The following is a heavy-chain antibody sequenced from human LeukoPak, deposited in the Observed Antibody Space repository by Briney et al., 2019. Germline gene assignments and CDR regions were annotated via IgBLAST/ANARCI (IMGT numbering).Heavy chain of an antibody. J-gene: IGHJ4*02. D-gene: IGHD6-19*01. Sequence: RGESLKISCKGSGYSFTSYWIGGVRQMHGKGLEWMGIIYPGDSDTRYSPSFQGQVTISADKSISTAYLQWSSLKASDTAMYYCARHESSGWYYFDYWGQGTLVTVSS. CDR3: ARHESSGWYYFDY. V-gene: IGHV5-51*01. CDR2: IYPGDSDT. CDR1: GYSFTSYW.